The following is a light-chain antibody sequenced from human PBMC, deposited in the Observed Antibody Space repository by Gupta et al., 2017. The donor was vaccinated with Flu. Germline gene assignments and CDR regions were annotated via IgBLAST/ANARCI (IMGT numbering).Light chain of an antibody. CDR1: QTISSS. CDR2: AAS. Sequence: DIQMTQSPPSLSASVGDRVTITCRASQTISSSLNWYQQKPGKAPNLLIYAASSLQSGVPSRFSGSGSGTEFTLTIGSLQPEDFATYYCQQSYSTPRTFGQGTKVEIK. V-gene: IGKV1-39*01. CDR3: QQSYSTPRT. J-gene: IGKJ1*01.